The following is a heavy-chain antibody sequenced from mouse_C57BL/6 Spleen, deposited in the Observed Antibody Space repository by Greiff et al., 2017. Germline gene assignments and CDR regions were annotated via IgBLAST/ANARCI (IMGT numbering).Heavy chain of an antibody. D-gene: IGHD2-3*01. CDR3: ARCPIYDGYPWYFDV. J-gene: IGHJ1*03. CDR2: IDPSDSYT. Sequence: VQLQQSGAELVMPGASVKLSCKASGYTFTSYWMHWVKQRPGQGLEWIGEIDPSDSYTNYNQKFKGKSTLTVDKSSSTAYMQLSSLTSEDSAVYYCARCPIYDGYPWYFDVWGTGTTVTVSS. CDR1: GYTFTSYW. V-gene: IGHV1-69*01.